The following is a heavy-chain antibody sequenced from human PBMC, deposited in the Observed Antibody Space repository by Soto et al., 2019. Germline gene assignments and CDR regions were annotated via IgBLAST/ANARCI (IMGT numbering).Heavy chain of an antibody. CDR1: GAPITGGDYS. CDR3: ARGRVVVPAAVMFNCLDP. J-gene: IGHJ5*02. Sequence: SETLSLTCALSGAPITGGDYSWNWIRQPPGKGLEWIGYIFHGGSTYYNPSLRSRVTISVDRSRTQFSLKMSSVTAADTAVYYCARGRVVVPAAVMFNCLDPWCQEALVTVSS. D-gene: IGHD2-2*01. CDR2: IFHGGST. V-gene: IGHV4-30-2*01.